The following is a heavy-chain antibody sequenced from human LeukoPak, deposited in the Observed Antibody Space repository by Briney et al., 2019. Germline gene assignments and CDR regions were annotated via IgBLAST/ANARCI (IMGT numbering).Heavy chain of an antibody. CDR3: ARYDFILISYFDL. D-gene: IGHD3-3*01. CDR2: IYSDGST. Sequence: GGSLRLSCAASGFTVSTNYMSWVCQAPGKKLEWVSDIYSDGSTFYADSVKGRFTISRDNSKNTLYLQMNSLRAEDTAMYHCARYDFILISYFDLWGRGTLVTVSS. V-gene: IGHV3-53*01. J-gene: IGHJ2*01. CDR1: GFTVSTNY.